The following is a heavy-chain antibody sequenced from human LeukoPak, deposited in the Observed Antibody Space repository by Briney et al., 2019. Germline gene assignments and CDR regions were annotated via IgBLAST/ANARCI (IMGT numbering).Heavy chain of an antibody. CDR2: ISAYNGNT. D-gene: IGHD3-22*01. Sequence: ASVKVSCKASGYTFTSYGISWVRQAPGQGLEWMGWISAYNGNTNYAQKLQGRVTMTTDTSTSTAYMELRSLRSNDTAVYYCARRNYYDSSGYDYYYMDVWGKGTTVTISS. CDR1: GYTFTSYG. J-gene: IGHJ6*03. CDR3: ARRNYYDSSGYDYYYMDV. V-gene: IGHV1-18*01.